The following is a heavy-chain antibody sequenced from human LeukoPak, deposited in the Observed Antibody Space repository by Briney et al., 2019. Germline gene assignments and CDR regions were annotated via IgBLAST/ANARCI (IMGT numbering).Heavy chain of an antibody. CDR2: IWYDGSNK. J-gene: IGHJ3*02. V-gene: IGHV3-33*01. CDR3: ARPFGGDAFDI. CDR1: GFTFSSYG. D-gene: IGHD3-10*01. Sequence: GGSLRLSCAASGFTFSSYGMHWVRQAPGKGLEWVAVIWYDGSNKYYADSVKGRFTISRDNSKNTLYLQMNSLRAEDTAVYFCARPFGGDAFDIWGQGTMVTVSS.